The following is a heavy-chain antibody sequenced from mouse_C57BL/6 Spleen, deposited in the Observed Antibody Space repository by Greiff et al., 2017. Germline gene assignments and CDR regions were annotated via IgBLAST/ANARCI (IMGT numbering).Heavy chain of an antibody. J-gene: IGHJ2*01. CDR1: GYSFTGYY. CDR3: ARSSSGGYFDY. V-gene: IGHV1-42*01. CDR2: INPSTGGT. Sequence: VQLQQSGPELVKPGASVKISCKASGYSFTGYYMNWVKQSPEKSLEWIGEINPSTGGTTYNQKFKAKATLTVDKSSSTAYMQLKSLTSEDSAVYYCARSSSGGYFDYWGQGTTLTVSS. D-gene: IGHD3-2*02.